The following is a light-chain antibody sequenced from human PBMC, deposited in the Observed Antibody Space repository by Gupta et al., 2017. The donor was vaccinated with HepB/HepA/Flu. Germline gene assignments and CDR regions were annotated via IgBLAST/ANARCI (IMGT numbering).Light chain of an antibody. J-gene: IGLJ2*01. CDR1: SSNIGNNA. CDR2: YDD. V-gene: IGLV1-36*01. Sequence: SVLTQPPSVSAAPRPRVTISCSGSSSNIGNNAVNWYQQLPGKAPNLLIYYDDRRHSGVSDRFSGSKSGTSASLAISGLQAEDEADYYCAAGDDSLNVVVFGGGTKLTVL. CDR3: AAGDDSLNVVV.